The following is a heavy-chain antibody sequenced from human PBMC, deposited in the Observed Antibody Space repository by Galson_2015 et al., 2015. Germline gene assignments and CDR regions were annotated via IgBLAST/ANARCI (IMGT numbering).Heavy chain of an antibody. V-gene: IGHV1-8*01. CDR2: MNPNSGNT. Sequence: SVKVSCKGSGYTFTSYDINWVRQATGQGLEWMGWMNPNSGNTGYAQKFQGRVTMTRNTSISTAYMELTSLRSEDTAVYYCARGKAARQGSWFDPWGQGTLVTVSS. D-gene: IGHD6-6*01. J-gene: IGHJ5*02. CDR1: GYTFTSYD. CDR3: ARGKAARQGSWFDP.